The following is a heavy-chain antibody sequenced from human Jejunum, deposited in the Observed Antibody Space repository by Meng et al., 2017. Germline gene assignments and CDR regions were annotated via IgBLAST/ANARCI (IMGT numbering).Heavy chain of an antibody. D-gene: IGHD3-10*01. CDR2: ISSGSNI. CDR1: GFTLSSFE. CDR3: AREGDDYYGSGIFL. J-gene: IGHJ4*02. V-gene: IGHV3-48*03. Sequence: GESLKISCAASGFTLSSFEMNWVRQAPGKGLEWVSYISSGSNIYYADSVKGRFTISRDDAKNSLFLQMNSLRAEDTALYYCAREGDDYYGSGIFLWGQGTLVTVSS.